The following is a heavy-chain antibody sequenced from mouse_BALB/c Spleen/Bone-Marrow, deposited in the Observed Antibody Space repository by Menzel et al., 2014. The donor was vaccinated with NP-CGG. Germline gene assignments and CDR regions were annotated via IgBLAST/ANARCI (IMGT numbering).Heavy chain of an antibody. V-gene: IGHV14-3*02. CDR3: ARYRLGTYFDY. CDR1: GFNIKDTY. D-gene: IGHD2-14*01. Sequence: VQLKESGAELVKPGASVRLSCTASGFNIKDTYMDWVKQRPEQGLEWIGRIDPANGNTKYDPKFQGKATITADTSSNTAYLQLSSLTSEDTAVYYCARYRLGTYFDYWGQGTTPTVSS. CDR2: IDPANGNT. J-gene: IGHJ2*01.